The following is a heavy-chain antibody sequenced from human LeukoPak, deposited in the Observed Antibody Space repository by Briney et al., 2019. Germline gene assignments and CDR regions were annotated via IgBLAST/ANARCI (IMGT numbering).Heavy chain of an antibody. V-gene: IGHV6-1*01. CDR2: TYYRSKWYN. Sequence: SQTLSLTCAISGDSVSGNSAAWNWIRQSPSRGLEWLGRTYYRSKWYNDYAVSVKSRITINPDTSKNQFSLPLNSVTPEDTAVDYCARDSPLTTVTTFPYWYFDLWGRGTLVTVSS. CDR1: GDSVSGNSAA. CDR3: ARDSPLTTVTTFPYWYFDL. D-gene: IGHD4-17*01. J-gene: IGHJ2*01.